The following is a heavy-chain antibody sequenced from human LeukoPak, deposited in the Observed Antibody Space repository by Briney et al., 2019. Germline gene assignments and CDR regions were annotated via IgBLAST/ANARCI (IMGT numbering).Heavy chain of an antibody. CDR2: ISSSGSTI. V-gene: IGHV3-48*03. CDR1: GFTFSSYE. Sequence: GGSLRLSCAASGFTFSSYEMNWVRQAPGKGLEWVSYISSSGSTIYYADSVKGRFTISRDNAKNSLYLQMNSLRAKDTAVYYCARSTVTTYFDYWGQGTLVTVSS. D-gene: IGHD4-11*01. J-gene: IGHJ4*02. CDR3: ARSTVTTYFDY.